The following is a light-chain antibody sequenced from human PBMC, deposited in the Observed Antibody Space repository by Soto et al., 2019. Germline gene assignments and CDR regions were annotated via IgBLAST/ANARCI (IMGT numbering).Light chain of an antibody. Sequence: QSALTQPASVSGSPGQSITISCTGTSSDVSGYNYVSWYQQHPGKVPKLMIYDVTNRPSGVSNRFSGSKSGNTASLTISGLQAEDEADYYCSSYTSSSTLVVFGGGTKLTVL. CDR1: SSDVSGYNY. J-gene: IGLJ2*01. V-gene: IGLV2-14*01. CDR3: SSYTSSSTLVV. CDR2: DVT.